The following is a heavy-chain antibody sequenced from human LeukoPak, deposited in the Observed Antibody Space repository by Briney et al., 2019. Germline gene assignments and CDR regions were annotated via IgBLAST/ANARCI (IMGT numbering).Heavy chain of an antibody. J-gene: IGHJ6*03. V-gene: IGHV1-69*05. Sequence: ASVKVSCKASGGTFSSYAISWVRQAPGQGLEWMGGIIPIFGTANYAQKFQGRVTITTDESTSTAYMELSSLRSEDTAVYYCAYCSSTSCYTSAPYYMDVWGKGTMVTVSS. CDR2: IIPIFGTA. D-gene: IGHD2-2*02. CDR3: AYCSSTSCYTSAPYYMDV. CDR1: GGTFSSYA.